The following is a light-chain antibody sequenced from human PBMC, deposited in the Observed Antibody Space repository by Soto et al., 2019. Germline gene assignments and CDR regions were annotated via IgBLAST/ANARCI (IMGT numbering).Light chain of an antibody. CDR2: EVS. V-gene: IGLV2-18*02. CDR3: NSYTSSSTYV. Sequence: QSALTQPPSVSGSPGQSVTISFPGTSSDVGSYNRVSWYQQPPGTAPKLMIYEVSNRPSGVPDRFSGSKSGNTASLTISGLQPEDEADYYCNSYTSSSTYVFGTGTKVTVL. J-gene: IGLJ1*01. CDR1: SSDVGSYNR.